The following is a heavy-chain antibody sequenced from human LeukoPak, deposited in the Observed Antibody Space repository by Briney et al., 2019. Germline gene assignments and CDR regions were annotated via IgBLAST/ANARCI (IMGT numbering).Heavy chain of an antibody. J-gene: IGHJ4*02. V-gene: IGHV3-23*01. CDR3: AKGPFFYYDASGYNYFDF. CDR1: GFTFSNYA. Sequence: GGSLRLSCAASGFTFSNYAMNWVRQAPGKGLEWVSSISESGGTTDYGDSVKGRFTIFRDNSKETLYLQMNSLRAEDTAVYYCAKGPFFYYDASGYNYFDFWGQGTLVTVSS. D-gene: IGHD3-22*01. CDR2: ISESGGTT.